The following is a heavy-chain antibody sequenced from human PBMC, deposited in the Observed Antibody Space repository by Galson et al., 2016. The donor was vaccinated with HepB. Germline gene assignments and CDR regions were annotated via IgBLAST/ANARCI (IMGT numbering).Heavy chain of an antibody. CDR2: IYPRDSDT. CDR3: ARTRQQLRTNFDY. V-gene: IGHV5-51*01. D-gene: IGHD6-13*01. CDR1: GYTFTDYW. J-gene: IGHJ4*02. Sequence: QSGAEVKKPGESLKISCKGSGYTFTDYWIGWVRQMPGKGLEWVGIIYPRDSDTRYSPSFQGQVTISADKSINTAYLQWSSLKASDTAMYFCARTRQQLRTNFDYWGQGTLVTVSS.